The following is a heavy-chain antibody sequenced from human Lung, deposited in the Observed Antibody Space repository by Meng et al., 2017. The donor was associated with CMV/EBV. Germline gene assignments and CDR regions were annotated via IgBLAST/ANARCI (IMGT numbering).Heavy chain of an antibody. D-gene: IGHD3-22*01. J-gene: IGHJ6*02. V-gene: IGHV1-2*02. CDR3: ARGPIIMIEVAPYGMDV. Sequence: XSXKASGYTFSGYYMHWVRQAPGQGLEWMGWINPNSGDTNYPQKFQGRVTMTMDTSISTAHMELSRLRSDDTAMYYCARGPIIMIEVAPYGMDVWGQGTTVTVSS. CDR1: GYTFSGYY. CDR2: INPNSGDT.